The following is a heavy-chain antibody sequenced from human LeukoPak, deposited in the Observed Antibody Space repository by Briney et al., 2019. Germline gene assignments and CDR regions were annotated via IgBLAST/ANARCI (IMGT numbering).Heavy chain of an antibody. Sequence: SETLSLTCAVYGGSFSGYYWSWIRQPPGEGLEWIGEINHSGSTNYNPSLKSRVTISVDTSKNQFSLKLSSVTAADTAVYYCARGLSGDVWGQGTTVTVSS. D-gene: IGHD3-10*01. J-gene: IGHJ6*02. CDR2: INHSGST. CDR1: GGSFSGYY. V-gene: IGHV4-34*01. CDR3: ARGLSGDV.